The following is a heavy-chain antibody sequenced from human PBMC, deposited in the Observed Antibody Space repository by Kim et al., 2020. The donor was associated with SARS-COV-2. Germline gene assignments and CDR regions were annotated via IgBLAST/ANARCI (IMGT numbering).Heavy chain of an antibody. J-gene: IGHJ4*02. CDR1: GLTFSNAW. Sequence: GGSLRLSCAASGLTFSNAWLSWVRQAPGKGLEWVGRIKNKGDGGTIDYATPVKGRFTISRDDSKDTLYLQTNSLRVEDTAVYYCTTNSWYGGDYWGQGTL. V-gene: IGHV3-15*01. CDR3: TTNSWYGGDY. D-gene: IGHD1-26*01. CDR2: IKNKGDGGTI.